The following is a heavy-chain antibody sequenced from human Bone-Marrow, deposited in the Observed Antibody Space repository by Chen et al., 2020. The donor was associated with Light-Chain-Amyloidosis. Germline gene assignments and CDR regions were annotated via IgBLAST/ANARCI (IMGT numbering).Heavy chain of an antibody. D-gene: IGHD5-12*01. V-gene: IGHV5-51*01. J-gene: IGHJ4*02. CDR2: IYPDDSDA. CDR1: GYTFPNYW. Sequence: EVQLEQSGPEVKKPGESLKISCKGSGYTFPNYWIGWVRQMPGKGLEWMGVIYPDDSDARDSPSFEGQVTISADKSITTAYLQWRSLKASDTAMYYCARRRDGYNFDYWGQGTLVTVS. CDR3: ARRRDGYNFDY.